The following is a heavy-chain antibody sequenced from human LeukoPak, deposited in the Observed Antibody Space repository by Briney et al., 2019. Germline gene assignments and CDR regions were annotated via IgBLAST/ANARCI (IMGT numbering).Heavy chain of an antibody. CDR3: ARLGYGSGSYYNHPGDY. CDR1: GGSISSYY. J-gene: IGHJ4*02. CDR2: IYYSGST. V-gene: IGHV4-59*01. Sequence: SETLSLTCTVSGGSISSYYWSWIRQPPGKGLEWIGYIYYSGSTNYNPSLKSRVTISVDTSKNQFSLKPSSVTAADTAVYYCARLGYGSGSYYNHPGDYWGQGTLVTVSS. D-gene: IGHD3-10*01.